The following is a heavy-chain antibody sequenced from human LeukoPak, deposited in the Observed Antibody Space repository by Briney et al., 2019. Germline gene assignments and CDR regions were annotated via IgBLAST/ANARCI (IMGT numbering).Heavy chain of an antibody. CDR1: GGSISSYY. CDR2: IYYSGST. V-gene: IGHV4-59*01. Sequence: SETLSLTCTVSGGSISSYYWSWIRQPPGKGLEWIGYIYYSGSTNYNPSLKSRDTISVDTSKNQFSLKLSSVTAADTAVYYCARDTAMGLYYYGMDVWGKGTTVTVSS. J-gene: IGHJ6*04. D-gene: IGHD5-18*01. CDR3: ARDTAMGLYYYGMDV.